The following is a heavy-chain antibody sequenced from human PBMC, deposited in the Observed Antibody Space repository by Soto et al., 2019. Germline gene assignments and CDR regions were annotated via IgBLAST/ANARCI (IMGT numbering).Heavy chain of an antibody. D-gene: IGHD2-15*01. V-gene: IGHV3-33*01. J-gene: IGHJ6*03. Sequence: QVQLVESGGGVVQPGRSLRLSCAASGFTFSSYGMHWVRQAPGKGLEWVAVIWYDGSNKYYADSVKGRFTISRDNSKNTLYLQMNSLRAEDTAVYYCARRRAAYYYYYMDVWGKGTTVTVSS. CDR1: GFTFSSYG. CDR2: IWYDGSNK. CDR3: ARRRAAYYYYYMDV.